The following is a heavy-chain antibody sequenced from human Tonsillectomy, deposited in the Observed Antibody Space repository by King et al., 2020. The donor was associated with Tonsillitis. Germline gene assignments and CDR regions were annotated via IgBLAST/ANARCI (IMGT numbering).Heavy chain of an antibody. D-gene: IGHD6-13*01. CDR3: ARGPWVYDSSSVAF. V-gene: IGHV1-2*02. CDR2: INPNSGGA. CDR1: GYTFTAYY. J-gene: IGHJ4*02. Sequence: VQLVESGAEVKKPGASVKVSCTASGYTFTAYYMYWVRQAPGQGLEWVGWINPNSGGANYAQKFQGRATMTRDTSISTAYMELSRLRSDDTAVYYCARGPWVYDSSSVAFWGQGTLVTVSS.